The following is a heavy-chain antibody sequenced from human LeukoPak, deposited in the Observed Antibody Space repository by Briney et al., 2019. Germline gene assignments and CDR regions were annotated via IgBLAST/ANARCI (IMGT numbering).Heavy chain of an antibody. CDR2: INHSGST. J-gene: IGHJ4*02. V-gene: IGHV4-34*01. Sequence: SSETLSLTCAVYGGSFSGYYWSWIRQPPGKGLEWIGEINHSGSTNYNPSLKSRVTISVDTSKNQFSLKLSSVTAADTAVYYCARTGGYSYSPYDYWGQGTLVTVSS. CDR1: GGSFSGYY. CDR3: ARTGGYSYSPYDY. D-gene: IGHD5-18*01.